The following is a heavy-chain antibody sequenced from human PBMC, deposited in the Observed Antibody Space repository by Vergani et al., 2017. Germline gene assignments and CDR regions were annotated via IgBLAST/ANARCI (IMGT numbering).Heavy chain of an antibody. CDR3: AGHTTVEWLVKLGWIDP. V-gene: IGHV4-39*01. D-gene: IGHD6-19*01. CDR2: IYYSGCT. CDR1: GASLRSSNYY. J-gene: IGHJ5*02. Sequence: QLQLQESGPGLVKPSATLSLTFSVFGASLRSSNYYLGWIRQPPGKGLEWIASIYYSGCTYYNPSLKSRVTISVDTSKNQFSLKRSSVTAADTAVYFCAGHTTVEWLVKLGWIDPGGQGILVTVSS.